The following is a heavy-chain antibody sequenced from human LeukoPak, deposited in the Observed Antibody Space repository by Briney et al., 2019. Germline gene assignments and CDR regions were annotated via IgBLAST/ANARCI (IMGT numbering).Heavy chain of an antibody. CDR1: GYTFTSYG. J-gene: IGHJ4*02. CDR3: ARVGKQLWSNGPFDY. D-gene: IGHD5-18*01. V-gene: IGHV1-3*01. Sequence: ASVKVSCKTSGYTFTSYGMHWVRQAPGQSLEWMGWINGGNGNTKYSEKFQGRVTIIRDTSASTAYMELSSLRSEDTAVYYCARVGKQLWSNGPFDYWGQGTLVTVSS. CDR2: INGGNGNT.